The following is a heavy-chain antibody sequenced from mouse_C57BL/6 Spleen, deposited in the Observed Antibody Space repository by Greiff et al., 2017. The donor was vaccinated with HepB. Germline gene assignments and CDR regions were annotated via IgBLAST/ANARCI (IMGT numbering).Heavy chain of an antibody. CDR2: IFPGSGST. V-gene: IGHV1-75*01. D-gene: IGHD1-1*01. Sequence: QVHVKQSGPELVKPGASVKISCKASGYTFTDYYLNWVKQRPGQGLEWIGWIFPGSGSTYYNEKFKGKATLTVDKSSSTAYMLLSSLTSEDSAVYFCARWYYGSSYVPYAMDYWGQGTSVTVSS. CDR3: ARWYYGSSYVPYAMDY. J-gene: IGHJ4*01. CDR1: GYTFTDYY.